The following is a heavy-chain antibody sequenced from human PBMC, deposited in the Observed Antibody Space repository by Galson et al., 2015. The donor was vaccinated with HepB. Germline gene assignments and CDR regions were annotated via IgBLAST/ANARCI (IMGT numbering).Heavy chain of an antibody. V-gene: IGHV1-8*01. D-gene: IGHD6-19*01. CDR1: GYTFTSYD. Sequence: SVKVSCKASGYTFTSYDINWVRQATGQGLEWMGCMNRNSGNTGYAQKFQGRVTMTRNTSISTAYMELSSLRSEDTAVYYCARGPQTSPWYSSCWYAGYYYYGMDVWGQGTTVTVSS. CDR3: ARGPQTSPWYSSCWYAGYYYYGMDV. J-gene: IGHJ6*02. CDR2: MNRNSGNT.